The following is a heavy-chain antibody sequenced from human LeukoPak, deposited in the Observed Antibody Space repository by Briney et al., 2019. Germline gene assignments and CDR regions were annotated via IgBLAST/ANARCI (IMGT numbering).Heavy chain of an antibody. V-gene: IGHV3-7*01. Sequence: GGSLRLSCVATGFPFDRYWMSWVRQAPGKGLEWVANIKHDGSEKNFVDSVKGRFTISRDNAENSLFLQMNSLRADDTAVYFCARQPIYEAYFDFWGQGTLVSVSS. CDR3: ARQPIYEAYFDF. D-gene: IGHD3-16*01. CDR2: IKHDGSEK. J-gene: IGHJ4*02. CDR1: GFPFDRYW.